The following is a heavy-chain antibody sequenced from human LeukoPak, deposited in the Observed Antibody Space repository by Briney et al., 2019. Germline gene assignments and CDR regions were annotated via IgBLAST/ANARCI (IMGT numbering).Heavy chain of an antibody. CDR3: AKVPTMVRGTNADY. Sequence: GGSLRLSCAASGFTFSSYAMSWVRQAPGKGLEWVSAISGSGGSTYYADSVKGRFTISRDNSKNTLYLQMNSLRAEDTAVYYCAKVPTMVRGTNADYWGQGTLVTVSS. D-gene: IGHD3-10*01. J-gene: IGHJ4*02. CDR1: GFTFSSYA. V-gene: IGHV3-23*01. CDR2: ISGSGGST.